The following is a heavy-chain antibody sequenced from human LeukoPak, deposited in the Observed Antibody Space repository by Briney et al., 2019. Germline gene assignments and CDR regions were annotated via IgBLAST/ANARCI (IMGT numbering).Heavy chain of an antibody. CDR3: ARANYDSLYYYYGMDV. V-gene: IGHV4-4*07. D-gene: IGHD5-12*01. J-gene: IGHJ6*02. Sequence: SETLSLTCTVSGGSISSYYWSWIRQPAGKGLEWIGRIYTSGSTNYNPSLKSRVTISVDTSKNQFSLKLSSVTAADTAVYYCARANYDSLYYYYGMDVWGQGTTVTVSS. CDR1: GGSISSYY. CDR2: IYTSGST.